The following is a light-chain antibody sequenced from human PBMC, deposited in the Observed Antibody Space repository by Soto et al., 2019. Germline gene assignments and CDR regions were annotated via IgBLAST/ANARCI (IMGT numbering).Light chain of an antibody. CDR3: CSYAGSYTLV. Sequence: QSALTQPRSVSGSPGQSVTISCTGTSSDVGAYNYVSWYQQHPGKVPKLMIYEVSRRPSGVPDRFSGSKSGNTASLTSSGLQADDEADYYCCSYAGSYTLVFGGGTKLTVL. J-gene: IGLJ3*02. V-gene: IGLV2-11*01. CDR2: EVS. CDR1: SSDVGAYNY.